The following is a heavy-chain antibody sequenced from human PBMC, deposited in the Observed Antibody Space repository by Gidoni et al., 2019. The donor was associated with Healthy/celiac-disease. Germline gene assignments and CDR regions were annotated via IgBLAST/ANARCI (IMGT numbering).Heavy chain of an antibody. CDR2: IWYDGSNK. CDR3: ARDRRGGYDSYYFDY. V-gene: IGHV3-33*01. J-gene: IGHJ4*02. D-gene: IGHD5-12*01. CDR1: GFTFSSYG. Sequence: QVQLVESGGGVVQPGRSLRLSCAASGFTFSSYGMHWVRQAPGKGLEWVAVIWYDGSNKYYADSVKGRFTISRDNSKNTLYLQMNSLRAEDTAVYYCARDRRGGYDSYYFDYWGQGTLVTVSS.